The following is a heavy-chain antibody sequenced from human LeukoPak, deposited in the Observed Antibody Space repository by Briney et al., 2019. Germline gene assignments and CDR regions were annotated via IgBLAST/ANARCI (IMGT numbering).Heavy chain of an antibody. V-gene: IGHV3-30*04. CDR3: AKVMYYYDSSGYPISGAFDY. D-gene: IGHD3-22*01. CDR2: VSYDGSYK. J-gene: IGHJ4*02. CDR1: GFTFSKFA. Sequence: GGSLRLSCAAAGFTFSKFAMHWVRQAPGKGLEWVAVVSYDGSYKYYADSVKGRFTISRDNSKNTLHLQMNSLRAEDTAVYYCAKVMYYYDSSGYPISGAFDYWGQGTLVTVSS.